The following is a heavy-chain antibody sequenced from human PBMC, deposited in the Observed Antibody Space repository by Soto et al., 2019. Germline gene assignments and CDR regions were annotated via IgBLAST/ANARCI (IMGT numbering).Heavy chain of an antibody. J-gene: IGHJ4*02. CDR3: AREARYADYDY. CDR1: GFTFSSHA. D-gene: IGHD3-16*01. V-gene: IGHV3-48*02. CDR2: IHGTRSII. Sequence: EVQLVESGGVLVQPGGSLKLSCAVSGFTFSSHAMNWVRQAPGKGLEWVAYIHGTRSIIYYADSVKGRFTISRDNAKNSLYLQMDSLRYEASAIYYCAREARYADYDYGGEGTLVTVSS.